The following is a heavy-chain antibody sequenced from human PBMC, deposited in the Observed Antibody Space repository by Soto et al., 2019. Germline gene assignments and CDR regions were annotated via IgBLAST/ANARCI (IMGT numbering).Heavy chain of an antibody. CDR3: ARGPLRIAVACEYFQH. V-gene: IGHV1-8*01. J-gene: IGHJ1*01. Sequence: ASVKVSCKASGYTFTSYDINWVRQATGQGLEWMGWMNPNSGNTGYAQKFQGRVTMTRNTSISTAYMELSSLRSEDTAVDYCARGPLRIAVACEYFQHWGQGTLVTVSS. D-gene: IGHD6-19*01. CDR1: GYTFTSYD. CDR2: MNPNSGNT.